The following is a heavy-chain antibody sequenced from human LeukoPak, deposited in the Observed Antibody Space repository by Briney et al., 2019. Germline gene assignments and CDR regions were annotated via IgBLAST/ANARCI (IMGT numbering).Heavy chain of an antibody. Sequence: GSLRLSFAASGFPFSSYALSWVRQAPGKGLGWVSAFTGSGGSTYYADSVKGRFTISRDNSKNTLYLQMNSLRAEDTAVYYCAKPSTVTTSLTFFDYWGQGTLVTVSS. V-gene: IGHV3-23*01. CDR1: GFPFSSYA. CDR2: FTGSGGST. J-gene: IGHJ4*02. D-gene: IGHD4-17*01. CDR3: AKPSTVTTSLTFFDY.